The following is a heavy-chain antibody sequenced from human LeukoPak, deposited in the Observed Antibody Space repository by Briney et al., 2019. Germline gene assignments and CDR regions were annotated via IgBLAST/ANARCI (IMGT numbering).Heavy chain of an antibody. Sequence: AAXXFTFXSXXMNWVRXAPGXXLEXXXSIXSSSSYIYYADSVKGRFTISRDNAKNSLYLQMNSLRAEDTAVYYCARDEGSGSFPSARFDPWGQGTLVTVSS. V-gene: IGHV3-21*01. J-gene: IGHJ5*02. CDR2: IXSSSSYI. D-gene: IGHD1-26*01. CDR3: ARDEGSGSFPSARFDP. CDR1: XFTFXSXX.